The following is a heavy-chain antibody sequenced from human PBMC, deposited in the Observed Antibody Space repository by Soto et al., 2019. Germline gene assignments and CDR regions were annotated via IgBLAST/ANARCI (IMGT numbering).Heavy chain of an antibody. V-gene: IGHV3-23*01. CDR3: AKELLRLGESLERYFDY. J-gene: IGHJ4*02. D-gene: IGHD3-10*01. CDR1: GFTFSTYA. CDR2: ISGSGSSR. Sequence: GGSLRLSCAASGFTFSTYAMSWVRQAPGKGLEWVSAISGSGSSRYCADSAKGRFTISRDNSKNTLFLQLNSLRAEDTAVYYCAKELLRLGESLERYFDYWGQGTLVTVSS.